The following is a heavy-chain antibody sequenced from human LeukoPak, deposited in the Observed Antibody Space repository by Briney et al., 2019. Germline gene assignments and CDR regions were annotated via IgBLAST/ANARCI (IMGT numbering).Heavy chain of an antibody. CDR2: IYYSGST. J-gene: IGHJ4*02. CDR1: GCSISSYY. D-gene: IGHD3-22*01. V-gene: IGHV4-59*01. CDR3: ARDAPSNYYDSSGYPFYYFDY. Sequence: PSETLSLTCTVSGCSISSYYWSWIRQPPGKGLEWIGYIYYSGSTNYKPSLKRRVSISVDTYKNKFSAKLSSVTAADTPVYYCARDAPSNYYDSSGYPFYYFDYWGQGTLVTVSS.